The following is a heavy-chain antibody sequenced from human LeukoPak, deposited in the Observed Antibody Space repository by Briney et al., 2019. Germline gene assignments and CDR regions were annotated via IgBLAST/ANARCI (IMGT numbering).Heavy chain of an antibody. Sequence: GGSLRLSCAASGFTFSSYGMHWVRQAPGKGLEWVAFIRYDGSNKYYADSVKGRFTISRDNSKNTLYLQMSSLRAEDTAVYYCAKEFAGSHYYYYYMDVWGKGTSVTVSS. D-gene: IGHD3-10*01. V-gene: IGHV3-30*02. CDR1: GFTFSSYG. J-gene: IGHJ6*03. CDR3: AKEFAGSHYYYYYMDV. CDR2: IRYDGSNK.